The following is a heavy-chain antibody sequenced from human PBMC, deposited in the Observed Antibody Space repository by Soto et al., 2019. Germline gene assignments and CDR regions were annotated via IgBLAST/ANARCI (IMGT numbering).Heavy chain of an antibody. CDR2: IYYSGST. V-gene: IGHV4-59*01. CDR3: ARDGPYSPSSYYFDS. D-gene: IGHD6-13*01. Sequence: PSETLSLTCTVSGDSITSYYWSWIRQPPGKGLEWIGYIYYSGSTNYNPSLKSRVTISVDTSKNQFSLNLSSVTAADTAVYYCARDGPYSPSSYYFDSWGQRTLVTVSS. CDR1: GDSITSYY. J-gene: IGHJ4*02.